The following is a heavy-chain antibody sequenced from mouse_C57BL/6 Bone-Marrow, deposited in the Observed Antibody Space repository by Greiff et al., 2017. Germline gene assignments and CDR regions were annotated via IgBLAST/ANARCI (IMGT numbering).Heavy chain of an antibody. CDR3: ARDMIDYGDYHWYFDV. CDR2: IYPRDGST. CDR1: GYTFTSYD. V-gene: IGHV1-85*01. Sequence: QVQLQQSGPELVKPGASVTLSCKASGYTFTSYDINWVKQRPGQGLEWIGWIYPRDGSTKYNEKFKGKATLTVDSCPSDAYMVLHILTSEDSAVYFCARDMIDYGDYHWYFDVWGTGTTVTVSS. J-gene: IGHJ1*03. D-gene: IGHD2-13*01.